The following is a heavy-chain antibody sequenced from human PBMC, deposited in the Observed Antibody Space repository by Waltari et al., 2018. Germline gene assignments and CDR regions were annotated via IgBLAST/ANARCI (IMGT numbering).Heavy chain of an antibody. CDR3: ARTVEDSGYDSPLGLDY. J-gene: IGHJ4*02. Sequence: QVQLVQSGAEVKKPGASVKVSCKASGYTFTSYYMHWVRQAPGQGLEWMGIITPSGGSPSYAQKFQGRVTMTRDTSTSTVYMELSSLRSEDTAVYYCARTVEDSGYDSPLGLDYWGQGTLVTVSS. CDR2: ITPSGGSP. D-gene: IGHD5-12*01. CDR1: GYTFTSYY. V-gene: IGHV1-46*01.